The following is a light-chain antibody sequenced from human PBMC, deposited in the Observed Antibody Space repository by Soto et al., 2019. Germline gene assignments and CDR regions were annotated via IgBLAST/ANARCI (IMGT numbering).Light chain of an antibody. CDR3: QKYGSSLWT. V-gene: IGKV3-20*01. J-gene: IGKJ1*01. Sequence: EIVLTQSPGTLSLSPGERATLSCRASQSVSSSYLAWYQQKPGQAPRLLIYGASSRATGTPDRSSGSGSGTDFTLTIRRLEPEDFAVYYCQKYGSSLWTFGQGTKLDIK. CDR2: GAS. CDR1: QSVSSSY.